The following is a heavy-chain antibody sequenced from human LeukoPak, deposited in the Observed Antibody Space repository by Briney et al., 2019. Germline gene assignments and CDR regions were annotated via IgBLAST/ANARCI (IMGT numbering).Heavy chain of an antibody. Sequence: GRSLGLSCTTSGFTFTNYGINWVCQAPGKGLEWVAAIWYDGSKTSYTDSVKGRFTVSRDISKNTVYLQMNGLKAEDTAVYYCARDDCSTTPCYAYWGQGTLVTVSS. D-gene: IGHD2-2*01. CDR1: GFTFTNYG. V-gene: IGHV3-33*01. CDR2: IWYDGSKT. CDR3: ARDDCSTTPCYAY. J-gene: IGHJ4*02.